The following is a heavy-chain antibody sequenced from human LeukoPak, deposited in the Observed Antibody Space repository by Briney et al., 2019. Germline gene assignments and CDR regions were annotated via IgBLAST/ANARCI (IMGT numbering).Heavy chain of an antibody. V-gene: IGHV3-23*01. CDR1: GFTFSTFA. CDR2: ISGGGGST. D-gene: IGHD3-16*02. Sequence: GGSLRLSCAASGFTFSTFAMSWVRQAPGKGLEWISGISGGGGSTYYADSVKGRFTISRDNSKNTLYLQMNSLRVEDTAVYYCAKDDDYVWGSYRKEDYFDYWGQGTLVTVSS. CDR3: AKDDDYVWGSYRKEDYFDY. J-gene: IGHJ4*02.